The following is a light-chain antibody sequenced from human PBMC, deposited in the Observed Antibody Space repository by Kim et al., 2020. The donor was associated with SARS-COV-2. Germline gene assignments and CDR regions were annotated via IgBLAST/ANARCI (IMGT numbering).Light chain of an antibody. Sequence: SYELTQPPSVSVSPGQTASITCSGDKLGDKYACWYRQKPGQSPLLVIFQDNKRPSGIPERFSGSNSGNTATLTISGTQAMDEADYYCQAWDNSTAVFGTGTKVTVL. CDR3: QAWDNSTAV. J-gene: IGLJ1*01. V-gene: IGLV3-1*01. CDR1: KLGDKY. CDR2: QDN.